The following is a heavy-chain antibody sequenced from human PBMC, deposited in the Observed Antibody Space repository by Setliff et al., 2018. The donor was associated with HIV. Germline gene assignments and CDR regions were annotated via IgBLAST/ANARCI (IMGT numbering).Heavy chain of an antibody. V-gene: IGHV1-2*02. CDR2: INSASGGA. J-gene: IGHJ4*02. Sequence: ASVKVSCKASGYTFTDYYIHWVRQAPGQGLEWMGWINSASGGANYAQNFQGRVTVTRDTSINTAYMVLSSLRSEDTALYYCGTVRIAVPDDFDFWGQGTLVTVSS. CDR3: GTVRIAVPDDFDF. CDR1: GYTFTDYY. D-gene: IGHD6-19*01.